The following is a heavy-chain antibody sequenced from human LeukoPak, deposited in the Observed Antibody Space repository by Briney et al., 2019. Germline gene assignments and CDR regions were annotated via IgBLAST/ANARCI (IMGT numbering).Heavy chain of an antibody. J-gene: IGHJ4*02. Sequence: ASVKVSCKASGYTLTAYYIYWVRQAPGQGLEWMGWINPNSGGTNYAQKFQGRVTMTRDTSISTAYMELSRLRSDDTAVYYCARGWSGYYFDYWGQGTLVTVSS. CDR2: INPNSGGT. CDR1: GYTLTAYY. CDR3: ARGWSGYYFDY. D-gene: IGHD3-3*01. V-gene: IGHV1-2*02.